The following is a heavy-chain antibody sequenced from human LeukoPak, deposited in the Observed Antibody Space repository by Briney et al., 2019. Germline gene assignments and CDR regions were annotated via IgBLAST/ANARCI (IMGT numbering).Heavy chain of an antibody. Sequence: SETLSLTCTVSGVSVYTSDYYWGWVRRPPGKGPEWIGDIFYTGKTNYNPSLKSRVSISIDTSRNQFSLKLTSVTAAATAGYYCGGVFDSGGKGPRVTVPS. V-gene: IGHV4-39*07. D-gene: IGHD3-16*01. CDR1: GVSVYTSDYY. CDR2: IFYTGKT. CDR3: GGVFDS. J-gene: IGHJ4*02.